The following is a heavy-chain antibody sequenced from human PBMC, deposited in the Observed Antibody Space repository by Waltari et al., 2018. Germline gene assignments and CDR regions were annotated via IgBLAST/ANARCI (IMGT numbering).Heavy chain of an antibody. CDR3: ARAYD. CDR2: IKEDGSEK. V-gene: IGHV3-7*01. D-gene: IGHD2-8*01. CDR1: RFSLRTSW. Sequence: EVQLVESGGGLVQPGGSLRLSCAASRFSLRTSWVSGVRQAPGKGPEWVASIKEDGSEKYYVDAVKGRFTISRDNAKNSLYLQMNSLRAEDTAVYYCARAYDWGQGTLVTVSS. J-gene: IGHJ4*02.